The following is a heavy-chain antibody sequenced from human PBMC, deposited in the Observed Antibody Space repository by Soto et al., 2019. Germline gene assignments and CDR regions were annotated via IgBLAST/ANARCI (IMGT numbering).Heavy chain of an antibody. Sequence: GGSLRLSCAASGFTFSSYWMSWVRQAPGKGLEWVANIKQDGSEKYYVDSVKSRFTISRDNAKNSLYLQMNSLRAEDTAVYYCARDRITIFGVVLAADAFDIWGQGTMVTVSS. D-gene: IGHD3-3*01. J-gene: IGHJ3*02. CDR3: ARDRITIFGVVLAADAFDI. CDR2: IKQDGSEK. V-gene: IGHV3-7*05. CDR1: GFTFSSYW.